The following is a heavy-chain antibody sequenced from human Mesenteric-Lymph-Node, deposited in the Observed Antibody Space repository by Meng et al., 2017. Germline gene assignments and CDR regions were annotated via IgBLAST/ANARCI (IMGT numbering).Heavy chain of an antibody. CDR3: ATLYDSSGYYNGESYIDAFDI. Sequence: ASVKVSCKASGYTFTSYYMHWVRQAPGQGLEWMGIINPSGGSTSYAQKFQGRVTMTADTSTSTAYMEVVSLTSDDTAVYYCATLYDSSGYYNGESYIDAFDIWGQGTMVTVSS. CDR2: INPSGGST. CDR1: GYTFTSYY. J-gene: IGHJ3*02. V-gene: IGHV1-46*01. D-gene: IGHD3-22*01.